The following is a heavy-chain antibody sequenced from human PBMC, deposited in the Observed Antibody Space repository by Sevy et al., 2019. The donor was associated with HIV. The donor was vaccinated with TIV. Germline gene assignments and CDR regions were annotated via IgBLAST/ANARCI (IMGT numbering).Heavy chain of an antibody. CDR2: ISGSGGST. CDR1: GLTFSSYA. D-gene: IGHD3-10*01. V-gene: IGHV3-23*01. J-gene: IGHJ4*02. CDR3: AKDTVGSRVRGVIPYYFDY. Sequence: GGSLRLSCAASGLTFSSYAMSWVRQAPGKGLEWVSAISGSGGSTYYADSVKGRFTISRDNSKNTLYLQMNSLRAEDTAVYYCAKDTVGSRVRGVIPYYFDYWGQGTLVTVSS.